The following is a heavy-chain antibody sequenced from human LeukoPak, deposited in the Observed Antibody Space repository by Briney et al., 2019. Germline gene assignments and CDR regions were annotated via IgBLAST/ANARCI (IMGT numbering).Heavy chain of an antibody. Sequence: GGSLRLSCAASGFTFSSYSMNWVRQAPGKGLEWVSYITFSSSIIYYADSVRGRFTISRDNAKNSLYLQMNSLRAEDTAVYYCARDFDYWGQGTLVTVSS. CDR1: GFTFSSYS. CDR2: ITFSSSII. J-gene: IGHJ4*02. CDR3: ARDFDY. V-gene: IGHV3-48*01.